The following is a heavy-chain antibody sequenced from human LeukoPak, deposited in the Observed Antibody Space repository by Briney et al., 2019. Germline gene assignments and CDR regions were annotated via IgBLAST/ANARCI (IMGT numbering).Heavy chain of an antibody. Sequence: SQTLSLTCTVSGGSISSYYWSWIRQPPGKGLEWIGYIYYSGSTNYNASLKSRVTIFLDTSKNQFSMKLSSVTGADTGVYYCGREEGYGDWQHWGQGTLVTVSS. CDR2: IYYSGST. D-gene: IGHD4-17*01. V-gene: IGHV4-59*01. J-gene: IGHJ1*01. CDR1: GGSISSYY. CDR3: GREEGYGDWQH.